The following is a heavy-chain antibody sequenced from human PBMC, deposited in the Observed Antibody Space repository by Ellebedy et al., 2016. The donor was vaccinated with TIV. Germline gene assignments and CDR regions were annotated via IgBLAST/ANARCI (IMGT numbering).Heavy chain of an antibody. D-gene: IGHD3-22*01. J-gene: IGHJ5*02. CDR3: ARETHFYDSRSDYPWGS. CDR2: INAGNGNT. Sequence: ASVKVSCXASGYTFTTYTMHWVRQAPGQRLEWMGWINAGNGNTKYSQKFQGRVTISRDTSASTAYMELRSLRSEDTAVYYCARETHFYDSRSDYPWGSWGQGTLVTVSS. CDR1: GYTFTTYT. V-gene: IGHV1-3*01.